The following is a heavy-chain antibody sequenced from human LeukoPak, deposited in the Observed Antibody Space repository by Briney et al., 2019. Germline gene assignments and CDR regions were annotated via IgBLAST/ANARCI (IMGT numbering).Heavy chain of an antibody. J-gene: IGHJ6*02. CDR1: GGSISGGRYY. CDR3: ARNYGSGSYSHHYYGMDV. CDR2: ISYNGIP. V-gene: IGHV4-39*01. D-gene: IGHD3-10*01. Sequence: SETLSLTCTVSGGSISGGRYYLAWIRQPPGKGLEWIASISYNGIPYYNPSLKSRVTISVDTSKNQFSLELTSVTATDTAVYYCARNYGSGSYSHHYYGMDVWGQGTTVTVSS.